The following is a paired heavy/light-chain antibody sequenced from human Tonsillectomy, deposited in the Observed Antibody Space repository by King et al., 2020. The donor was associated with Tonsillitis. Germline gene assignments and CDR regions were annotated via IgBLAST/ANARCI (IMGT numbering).Light chain of an antibody. J-gene: IGLJ3*02. V-gene: IGLV6-57*01. CDR3: QSYDSSNHWV. CDR1: SGSIASNK. Sequence: FKLTQPHSVSESPGKTVTISCTRSSGSIASNKVQWYQQRPGSVPTTVIFDDHERPSVVPDRFSGSIDSSSNSASLTISGLETEDEADYYCQSYDSSNHWVFGGGTKLTVL. CDR2: DDH.
Heavy chain of an antibody. D-gene: IGHD2-15*01. CDR2: ISWNSYTI. CDR3: VKDLPPGYCIGGYCNPD. V-gene: IGHV3-9*01. Sequence: EVQLVEFGGGLVQPGRSLRLSCAASGFTFEDYAMHWVRQAPGKGLEWVSGISWNSYTINYADSVKGRFTISRDNAKKSLHLQMNSLRPEDTALYYCVKDLPPGYCIGGYCNPDWGQGTLVTVSS. J-gene: IGHJ4*02. CDR1: GFTFEDYA.